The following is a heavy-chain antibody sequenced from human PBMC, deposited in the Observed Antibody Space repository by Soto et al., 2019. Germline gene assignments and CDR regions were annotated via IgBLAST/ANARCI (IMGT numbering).Heavy chain of an antibody. J-gene: IGHJ4*02. CDR1: GTSITSGGYY. Sequence: QVQLQESGPGLVKPSQTLSLICTVSGTSITSGGYYWSWIRQHPGKGLEWIGCIYSSGSTSYNPYLKSRLAMSVDTSKNQFSLSLSSVTAADTAVYYCTRGTLHWGQGTLVTVSS. CDR3: TRGTLH. V-gene: IGHV4-31*03. CDR2: IYSSGST.